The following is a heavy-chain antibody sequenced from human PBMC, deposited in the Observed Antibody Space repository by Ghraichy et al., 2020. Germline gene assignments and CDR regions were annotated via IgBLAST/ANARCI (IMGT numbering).Heavy chain of an antibody. CDR2: FDPEDGET. V-gene: IGHV1-24*01. D-gene: IGHD2-15*01. CDR1: GYTLTELS. Sequence: ASVKVSCKVSGYTLTELSMHWVRQAPGKGLEWMGGFDPEDGETIYAQKFQGRVTMTEDTSTDTAYMELSSLRSEDTAVYYCATDLLLYCSGGSCYPASVYWGQGTLVTVSS. CDR3: ATDLLLYCSGGSCYPASVY. J-gene: IGHJ4*02.